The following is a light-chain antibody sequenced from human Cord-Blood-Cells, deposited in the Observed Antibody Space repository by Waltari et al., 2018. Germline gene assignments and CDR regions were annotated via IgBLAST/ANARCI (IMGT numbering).Light chain of an antibody. V-gene: IGLV3-25*03. Sequence: SYELTPPPSASVSPGQTARITCPGDALPKQYAYWYQQKPGQAPVLVIYKDSERPSGIPERFSGSSSGTTVTLTISGVQAEDEADYYCQSADSSGTYVFGTGTKVTVL. CDR3: QSADSSGTYV. CDR2: KDS. CDR1: ALPKQY. J-gene: IGLJ1*01.